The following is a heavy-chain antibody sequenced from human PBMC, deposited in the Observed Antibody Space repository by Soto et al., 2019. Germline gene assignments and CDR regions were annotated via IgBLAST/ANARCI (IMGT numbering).Heavy chain of an antibody. V-gene: IGHV2-70*01. J-gene: IGHJ6*02. Sequence: SGPTLVNPTQTLTLTCTFSGFSLSISGEGVGWIRQPPGKALEWLALIDWDDDKYYSTSLKTRLTISKDTSKNQVVLTMTNMDPVDTATYYCARIQLTGSGGEGYYGMDVWGQGTTVTVSS. CDR2: IDWDDDK. D-gene: IGHD3-10*01. CDR1: GFSLSISGEG. CDR3: ARIQLTGSGGEGYYGMDV.